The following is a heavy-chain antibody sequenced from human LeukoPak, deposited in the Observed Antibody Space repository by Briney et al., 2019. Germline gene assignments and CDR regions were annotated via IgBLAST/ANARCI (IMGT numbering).Heavy chain of an antibody. CDR1: GFTFSGYW. V-gene: IGHV3-7*05. J-gene: IGHJ4*02. D-gene: IGHD5-18*01. Sequence: HPGGSLRLSCAASGFTFSGYWMSWVRQAPGKGLEWVANINQDGSQKYYVDSVKGRFTISRDNAKNPLYLQMNSLRAEDTAVYYCATVRTYTNFDYWGQGTLVTVSS. CDR2: INQDGSQK. CDR3: ATVRTYTNFDY.